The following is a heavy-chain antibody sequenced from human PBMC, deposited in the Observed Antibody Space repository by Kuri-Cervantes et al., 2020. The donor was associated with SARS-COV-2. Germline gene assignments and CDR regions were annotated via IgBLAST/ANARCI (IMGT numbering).Heavy chain of an antibody. J-gene: IGHJ4*02. Sequence: GESLKISCAVSGFTFSDFYMSWIRQAPGKGMEWIAYISGSGNNTFYSDSVMGRFTISRDNAENSLYLQMNSLRADDTAVYFCARDRDNWNHPDYWGQGTLVTVSS. CDR1: GFTFSDFY. CDR3: ARDRDNWNHPDY. D-gene: IGHD1-14*01. V-gene: IGHV3-11*04. CDR2: ISGSGNNT.